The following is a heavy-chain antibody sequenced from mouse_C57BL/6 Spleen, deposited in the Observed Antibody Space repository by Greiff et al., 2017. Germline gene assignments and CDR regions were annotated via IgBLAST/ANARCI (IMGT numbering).Heavy chain of an antibody. CDR2: ISGGGGNT. J-gene: IGHJ2*01. Sequence: EVQLVESGGGLVKPGGSLKLSCAASGFTFSSYTMSWVRQTPEKRLEWVATISGGGGNTHYPDSVKGRFTISRDNAKNTLYLQMSSLRSEDTALYYCARHGYDYWGQGTTLTVSS. D-gene: IGHD2-2*01. CDR3: ARHGYDY. V-gene: IGHV5-9*01. CDR1: GFTFSSYT.